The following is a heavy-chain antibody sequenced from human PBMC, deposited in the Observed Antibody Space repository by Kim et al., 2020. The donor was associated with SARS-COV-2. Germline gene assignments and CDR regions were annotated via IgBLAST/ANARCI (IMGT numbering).Heavy chain of an antibody. D-gene: IGHD5-12*01. J-gene: IGHJ3*02. CDR1: GYTLTELS. Sequence: ASVKVSCKVSGYTLTELSMHWVRQAPGKGLEWMGGFDPEDGETIYAQKFQGRVTMTEDTSTDTAYMELSSLRSEDTAVYYCATPGYSGYDSLAFDIWGQGTMVTVSS. V-gene: IGHV1-24*01. CDR2: FDPEDGET. CDR3: ATPGYSGYDSLAFDI.